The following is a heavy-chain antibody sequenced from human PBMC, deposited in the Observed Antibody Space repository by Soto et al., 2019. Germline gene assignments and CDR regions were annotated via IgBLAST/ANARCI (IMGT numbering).Heavy chain of an antibody. D-gene: IGHD3-3*01. J-gene: IGHJ6*02. Sequence: LRLSCAASGFTFSSYAMSWVRQAPGKGLEWVSAISGSGGSTYYADSVKGRFTISRDNSKNTLYLQMNSLRAEDTVVYYCAKPMLPTSNDFWSGSPDYYYGMDVWGQGTTVTVSS. CDR2: ISGSGGST. CDR3: AKPMLPTSNDFWSGSPDYYYGMDV. V-gene: IGHV3-23*01. CDR1: GFTFSSYA.